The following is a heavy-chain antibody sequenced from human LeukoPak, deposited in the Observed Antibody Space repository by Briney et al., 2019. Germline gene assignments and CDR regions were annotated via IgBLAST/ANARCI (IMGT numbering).Heavy chain of an antibody. CDR2: IIPIFGTA. J-gene: IGHJ4*02. CDR1: GGTLSSYA. CDR3: SSGGLGYCSGGSCYPYYFDY. D-gene: IGHD2-15*01. V-gene: IGHV1-69*05. Sequence: SVKVSCKASGGTLSSYAISWVRQAPGQGLEWMGGIIPIFGTANYAQKFQGRVTITTDESTSTAYMELSSLRSEDTAVYYCSSGGLGYCSGGSCYPYYFDYWGQGTLVTVSS.